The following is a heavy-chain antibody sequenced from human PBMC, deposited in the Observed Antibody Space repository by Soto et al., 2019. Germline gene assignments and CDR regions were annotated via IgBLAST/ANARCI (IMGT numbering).Heavy chain of an antibody. V-gene: IGHV4-39*01. D-gene: IGHD4-17*01. Sequence: SETLSLTCTVSGGSISSSSYYWGWIRQPPGKGLEWIGSIYYSGSTNYNPSLKSRVTISVDTSKNQFSLKLSSVTAADTAVYYCASRYGVYFDYWGQGTLVTVSS. CDR1: GGSISSSSYY. J-gene: IGHJ4*02. CDR3: ASRYGVYFDY. CDR2: IYYSGST.